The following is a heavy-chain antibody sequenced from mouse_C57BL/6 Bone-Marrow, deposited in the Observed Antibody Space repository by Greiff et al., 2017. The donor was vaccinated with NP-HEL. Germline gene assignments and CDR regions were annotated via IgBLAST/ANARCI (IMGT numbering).Heavy chain of an antibody. CDR2: ISSGSSTI. CDR3: ARRGLGKGFAY. D-gene: IGHD4-1*01. Sequence: EVQLKESGGGLVKPGGSLKLSCAASGFTFSDYGMHWVRQAPEKGLEWVAYISSGSSTIYYADTVKGRFTISRDNAKNTLFLQMTSLRSEDTAMYDCARRGLGKGFAYGGQGTLVTVSA. CDR1: GFTFSDYG. J-gene: IGHJ3*01. V-gene: IGHV5-17*01.